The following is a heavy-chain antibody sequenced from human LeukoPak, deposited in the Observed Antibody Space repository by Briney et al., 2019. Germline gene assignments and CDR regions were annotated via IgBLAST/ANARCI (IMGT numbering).Heavy chain of an antibody. D-gene: IGHD6-19*01. Sequence: PSETLSLTCTVSGGSISSYYRSWIRQPPGKGLEWIGYIYYSGSTNYNPSLKSRVTISVDTSKNQFSLKLSSVTAADTAVYYCASMAAAVAGPFDYWGQGTLVTVSS. J-gene: IGHJ4*02. CDR3: ASMAAAVAGPFDY. V-gene: IGHV4-59*01. CDR2: IYYSGST. CDR1: GGSISSYY.